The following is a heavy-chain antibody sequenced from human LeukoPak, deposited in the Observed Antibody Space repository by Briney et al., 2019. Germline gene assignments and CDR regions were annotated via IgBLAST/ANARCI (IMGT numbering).Heavy chain of an antibody. V-gene: IGHV3-30-3*01. CDR3: ARDRVILEWFPFCY. CDR1: GFTFSSYA. J-gene: IGHJ4*02. CDR2: ISYDGSNK. D-gene: IGHD3-3*01. Sequence: GGSLRLSCAASGFTFSSYAMHWVRQAPGKGLEWVAVISYDGSNKYYADSVKGRFTISRDNSKNTLYLQMNSLRAEDTAVYYCARDRVILEWFPFCYWGQGTLVTVSS.